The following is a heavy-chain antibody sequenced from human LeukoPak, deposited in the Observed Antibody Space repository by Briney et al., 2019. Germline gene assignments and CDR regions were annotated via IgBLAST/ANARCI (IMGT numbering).Heavy chain of an antibody. Sequence: GESLKISCTGSGYTFTNYWIGWLRQMPGKGLEWMGIISPRDSNTIYSPSFQGQVAISVDQSINTACLQWSSLKASDTAMYYCARRNYYYTYYFDYWGQGTLVTVSS. V-gene: IGHV5-51*01. CDR1: GYTFTNYW. CDR2: ISPRDSNT. D-gene: IGHD3-22*01. CDR3: ARRNYYYTYYFDY. J-gene: IGHJ4*02.